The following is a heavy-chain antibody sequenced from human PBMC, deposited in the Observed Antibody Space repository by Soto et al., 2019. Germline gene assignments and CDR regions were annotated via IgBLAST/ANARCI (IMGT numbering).Heavy chain of an antibody. CDR3: ARASPDHDTSDSYFEY. Sequence: SQTLSLTCAISGDSVSGNSAAWNWIRQSPSRGLEWLGRTYYRSKWYNDYAVSVKSRITVTPDTSKNQFSLHLNSVTPEDTAVYYCARASPDHDTSDSYFEYWGRGARVIASS. D-gene: IGHD6-19*01. V-gene: IGHV6-1*01. J-gene: IGHJ4*02. CDR1: GDSVSGNSAA. CDR2: TYYRSKWYN.